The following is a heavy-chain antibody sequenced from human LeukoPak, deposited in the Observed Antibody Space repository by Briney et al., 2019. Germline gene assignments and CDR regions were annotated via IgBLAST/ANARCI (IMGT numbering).Heavy chain of an antibody. CDR1: GGSFSGYY. CDR3: ASQVLRLNMDA. Sequence: SETLSLTCAVYGGSFSGYYWSWIRQPPGKGLEWIGEINHSGSTNHNPSLKSRVTISVDTSKNQFSLKLSSVTAADTAVYYCASQVLRLNMDAWGKGTTVTVSS. V-gene: IGHV4-34*01. CDR2: INHSGST. D-gene: IGHD3-3*01. J-gene: IGHJ6*03.